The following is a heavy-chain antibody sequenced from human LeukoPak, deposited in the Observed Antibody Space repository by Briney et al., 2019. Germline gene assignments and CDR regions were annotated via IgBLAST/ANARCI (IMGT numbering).Heavy chain of an antibody. Sequence: ASVKVSCKASGYTFTSYDITWVRQATGQGLEWMGWISGDNGNTNYAQNLQGRVTMTTDTSTSTAYMELRSLRYDDTAVYYCARDRYGVRSGSCDYWGQGTLVTVSS. CDR1: GYTFTSYD. CDR2: ISGDNGNT. D-gene: IGHD1-26*01. V-gene: IGHV1-18*01. CDR3: ARDRYGVRSGSCDY. J-gene: IGHJ4*02.